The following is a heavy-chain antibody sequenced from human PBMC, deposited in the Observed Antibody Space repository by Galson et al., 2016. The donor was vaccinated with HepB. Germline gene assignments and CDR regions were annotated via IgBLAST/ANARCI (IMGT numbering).Heavy chain of an antibody. Sequence: QSGAEVKKPGDSLRISCKASGYSFSSHWITWVRQKPGKGLEWMGRIDPTDPYTKYSPSFQGHVTISVDKSINTAYLQWSSLKASDTAMYYCARHVVVVIPAFDPWDQGTLVTVSS. D-gene: IGHD2-2*01. CDR1: GYSFSSHW. V-gene: IGHV5-10-1*01. CDR2: IDPTDPYT. J-gene: IGHJ5*02. CDR3: ARHVVVVIPAFDP.